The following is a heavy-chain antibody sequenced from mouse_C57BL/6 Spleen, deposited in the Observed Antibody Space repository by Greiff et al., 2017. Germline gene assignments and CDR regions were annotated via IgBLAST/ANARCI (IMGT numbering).Heavy chain of an antibody. D-gene: IGHD1-1*01. J-gene: IGHJ1*03. Sequence: VQLKESGAELVRPGASVKLSCTASGFNIKDYYMHWVKQRPEQGLEWIGRIDPEDGDTEYAPKFQGKATMTADTSSNPAYLQLSSLTSEDTAVYYCTTATVVAYYWYFDVWGTGTTVTVSS. CDR1: GFNIKDYY. CDR3: TTATVVAYYWYFDV. CDR2: IDPEDGDT. V-gene: IGHV14-1*01.